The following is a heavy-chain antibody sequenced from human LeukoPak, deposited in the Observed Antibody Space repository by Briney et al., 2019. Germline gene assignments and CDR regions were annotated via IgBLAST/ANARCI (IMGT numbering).Heavy chain of an antibody. CDR2: ISGIVSST. J-gene: IGHJ4*02. Sequence: GGSLRLSCAASAFTFSDYAMTWVRQAPGKGLEWVSSISGIVSSTYYVDSVKGRFTISRDNSKNTLYLQINSLRAEDTAVYYCAKDGVVKTSRPYYFDFWGQGTLVTVSS. CDR1: AFTFSDYA. V-gene: IGHV3-23*01. CDR3: AKDGVVKTSRPYYFDF. D-gene: IGHD2-15*01.